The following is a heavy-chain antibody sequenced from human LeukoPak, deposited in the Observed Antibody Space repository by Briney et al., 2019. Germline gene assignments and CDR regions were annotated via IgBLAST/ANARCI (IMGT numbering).Heavy chain of an antibody. CDR1: GGTFSSYA. D-gene: IGHD3-10*01. CDR3: AGSHGNYGSGTYYSKYYYGMDV. J-gene: IGHJ6*02. Sequence: SVTVSCKASGGTFSSYAISWVRQAPGQGLEWMGGIIPVFGTANYAQKFQGRVRITADESTSTAHMELSSLRSEDTAVYYCAGSHGNYGSGTYYSKYYYGMDVWGQGTTVIVSS. CDR2: IIPVFGTA. V-gene: IGHV1-69*13.